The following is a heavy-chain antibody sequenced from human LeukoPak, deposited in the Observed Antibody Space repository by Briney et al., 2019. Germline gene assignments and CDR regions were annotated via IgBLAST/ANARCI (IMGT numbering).Heavy chain of an antibody. CDR3: ARDGILIRGIISNWFDP. J-gene: IGHJ5*02. Sequence: ASVKVSCKASGYTSTGYFVHWVRQAPGQGLEWMGWINPNSGGTNYAQKFQGRVTMTRDTSISTAYMELSRLRFDDTAVYYCARDGILIRGIISNWFDPWGQGTLVTVSS. V-gene: IGHV1-2*02. D-gene: IGHD3-10*01. CDR1: GYTSTGYF. CDR2: INPNSGGT.